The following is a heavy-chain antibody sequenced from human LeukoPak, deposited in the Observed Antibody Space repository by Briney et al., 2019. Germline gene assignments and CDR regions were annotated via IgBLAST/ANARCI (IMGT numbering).Heavy chain of an antibody. D-gene: IGHD3-3*01. V-gene: IGHV3-23*01. Sequence: GGSLRPSCAASGFTFSSYAMSWVRQAPGKGLECVSSMGGSGGSTYHADSVKGRFTISRDNSKNTLYLQMNSLRAEDTAVYYCAGSHPLGSNNDYYTPFDYWGQGSLVTVSS. J-gene: IGHJ4*02. CDR3: AGSHPLGSNNDYYTPFDY. CDR2: MGGSGGST. CDR1: GFTFSSYA.